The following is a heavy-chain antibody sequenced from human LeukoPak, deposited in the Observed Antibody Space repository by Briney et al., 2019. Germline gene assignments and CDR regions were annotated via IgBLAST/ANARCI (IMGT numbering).Heavy chain of an antibody. J-gene: IGHJ4*02. D-gene: IGHD3-9*01. CDR3: ARDRGDILTAYYIGEGDY. CDR2: ISYDGSNK. V-gene: IGHV3-30*03. Sequence: GGSLRLSCAASGFTFSSYGMHWVRQAPGKGLEWVAVISYDGSNKYYADSVKGRFTISRDNSKNTLYLQMNSLRAEDTAVYYCARDRGDILTAYYIGEGDYWGQGTLVNVSS. CDR1: GFTFSSYG.